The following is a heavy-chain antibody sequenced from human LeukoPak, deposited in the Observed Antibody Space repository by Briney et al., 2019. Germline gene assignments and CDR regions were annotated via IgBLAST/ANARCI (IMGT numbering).Heavy chain of an antibody. V-gene: IGHV3-30*18. CDR2: ISYDGKNE. Sequence: PGGSLRLSCAASGFTFSNFGMHWVRQAPGKGLEWVAVISYDGKNEYYTDSVKGRFTISRDNAKNTLYLQMNSLRAEDTAVYYCAKDRVPRIAAAGLFDYWGQGTLVTVSS. J-gene: IGHJ4*02. CDR1: GFTFSNFG. D-gene: IGHD6-13*01. CDR3: AKDRVPRIAAAGLFDY.